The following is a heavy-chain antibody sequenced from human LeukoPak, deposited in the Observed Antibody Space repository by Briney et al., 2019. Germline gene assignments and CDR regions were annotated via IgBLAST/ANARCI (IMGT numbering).Heavy chain of an antibody. CDR1: GDSINSLDL. D-gene: IGHD3-22*01. Sequence: SGTLSLTCTVSGDSINSLDLWSWVRQPPGKGLEWIGEMYLSGPTHPNPSVKSRVTISINKSKNRFFLNLSSVTAADTAVYYCAGLVGRYSSGLYYYYFDYWGQGTLVTVSS. J-gene: IGHJ4*02. CDR2: MYLSGPT. V-gene: IGHV4-4*02. CDR3: AGLVGRYSSGLYYYYFDY.